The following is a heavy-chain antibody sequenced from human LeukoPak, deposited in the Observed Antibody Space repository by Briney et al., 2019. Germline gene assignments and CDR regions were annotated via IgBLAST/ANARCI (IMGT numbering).Heavy chain of an antibody. CDR2: ISEGGDVT. Sequence: GGSLRVSCVASGFTFSSFPMRWVRQAPGKGLEWVSVISEGGDVTHYGDSMRGRFTVSRDNTRNTLSLQMTSLRAEDTAVYYCARDHAPFSTTIDSYWYFDLWGRGTLVTVSS. CDR1: GFTFSSFP. J-gene: IGHJ2*01. D-gene: IGHD2/OR15-2a*01. V-gene: IGHV3-23*01. CDR3: ARDHAPFSTTIDSYWYFDL.